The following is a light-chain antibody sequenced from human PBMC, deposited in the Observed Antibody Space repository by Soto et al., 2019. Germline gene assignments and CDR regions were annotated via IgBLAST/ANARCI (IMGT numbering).Light chain of an antibody. Sequence: IELTLSPSTLSASVGERAPLTCRASQSVSSYLAWYQQKPGQAPRLLIYAASNRATGIPARFSGSGSGTDFTLTISSLQPEDFATYYCQQLESYPSTFGGGTKLDI. CDR1: QSVSSY. CDR3: QQLESYPST. J-gene: IGKJ4*02. V-gene: IGKV3-11*01. CDR2: AAS.